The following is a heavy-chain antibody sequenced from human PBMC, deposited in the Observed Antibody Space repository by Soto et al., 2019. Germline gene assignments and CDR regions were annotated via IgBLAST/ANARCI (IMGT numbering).Heavy chain of an antibody. D-gene: IGHD1-26*01. J-gene: IGHJ4*02. CDR1: GGSFSGYY. CDR2: INHSGST. CDR3: ARRNGSYFDY. V-gene: IGHV4-34*01. Sequence: SETLSLTCAVYGGSFSGYYWSWIRRPPGKGLEWIGEINHSGSTNYNPSLKSRVTISVDTSKNQFSLKLSSVTAADTAVYYCARRNGSYFDYWGQGTLVTVSS.